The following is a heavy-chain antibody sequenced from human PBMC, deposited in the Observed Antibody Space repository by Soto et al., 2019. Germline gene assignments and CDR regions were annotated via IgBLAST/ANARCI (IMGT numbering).Heavy chain of an antibody. CDR1: GGSFSGYY. Sequence: SETLSLTCAVYGGSFSGYYWSWIRQPPGKGLEWIGEINHSGSTNYNPSLKSRVTISVDTSKNQFSLKLSSVTAADTAVYYCARRKVVTEKAFDIWGQGTMVTVSS. V-gene: IGHV4-34*01. CDR2: INHSGST. CDR3: ARRKVVTEKAFDI. D-gene: IGHD2-21*02. J-gene: IGHJ3*02.